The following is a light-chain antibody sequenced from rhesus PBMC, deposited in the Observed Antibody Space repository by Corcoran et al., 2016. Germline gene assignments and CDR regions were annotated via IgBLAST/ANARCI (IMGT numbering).Light chain of an antibody. V-gene: IGKV1-22*01. CDR2: PAS. Sequence: DIQMTQSPSSLSASVGDTIIITCRASQSIDCWLAWYQQKPGKAPMLLARPASTLQNGVPSRFSRSRSGPDFTLTISNLQYEEFATYYCRQYGSSSPRTFGRGTKVEIK. CDR1: QSIDCW. J-gene: IGKJ1*01. CDR3: RQYGSSSPRT.